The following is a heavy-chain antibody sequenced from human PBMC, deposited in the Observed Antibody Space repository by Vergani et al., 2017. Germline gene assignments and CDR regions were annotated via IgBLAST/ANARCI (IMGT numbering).Heavy chain of an antibody. Sequence: QVQLQESGPGLVKPSETLSLTCTVSGGSISSYYWSWIRQPPGKGLEWIGYIYYSGSTNYNPSLKSRVTISVDTSKNQFSLKLSSVTAADTAVYYGARHLLDYWYFDLWGRGTLVTVSS. J-gene: IGHJ2*01. CDR3: ARHLLDYWYFDL. CDR1: GGSISSYY. V-gene: IGHV4-59*08. CDR2: IYYSGST. D-gene: IGHD1-1*01.